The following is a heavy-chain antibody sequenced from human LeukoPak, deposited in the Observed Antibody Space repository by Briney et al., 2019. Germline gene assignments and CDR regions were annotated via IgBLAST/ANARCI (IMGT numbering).Heavy chain of an antibody. Sequence: GGSLRLSCAASGFTFSSYAMTWVRQAPGKGLEWVSGVSGSGGSTYYADSVKGRFTISRDKSKNTLYLQMNSLRAEDTAVYYCAKDQMGYSYGDDAFDIWGQGTIVTVSS. CDR1: GFTFSSYA. CDR3: AKDQMGYSYGDDAFDI. D-gene: IGHD5-18*01. V-gene: IGHV3-23*01. J-gene: IGHJ3*02. CDR2: VSGSGGST.